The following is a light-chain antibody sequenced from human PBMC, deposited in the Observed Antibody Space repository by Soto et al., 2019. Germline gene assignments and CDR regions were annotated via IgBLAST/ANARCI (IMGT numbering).Light chain of an antibody. CDR2: GVS. J-gene: IGKJ3*01. Sequence: EIVLTQSPGTLSLSPGERVTLSCRASQRVSSDRFLAWYQQRPGQAPRLLIYGVSSRATGVPDRFRGSGSGTDFPTTISRLEAEDFAFYYCHQYGSSPFTFGPGTRVNIK. CDR3: HQYGSSPFT. CDR1: QRVSSDRF. V-gene: IGKV3-20*01.